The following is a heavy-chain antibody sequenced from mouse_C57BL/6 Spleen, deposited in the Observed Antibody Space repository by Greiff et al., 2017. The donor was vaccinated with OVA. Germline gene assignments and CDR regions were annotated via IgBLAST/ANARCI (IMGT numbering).Heavy chain of an antibody. D-gene: IGHD1-1*01. V-gene: IGHV1-64*01. CDR3: ARTAYGSSYYFDY. CDR1: GYTFTSYW. CDR2: IHPNSGST. J-gene: IGHJ2*01. Sequence: QVQLQQPGAELVKPGASVKLSCKASGYTFTSYWMHWVKQRPGQGLEWIGMIHPNSGSTNYNEKFKSKATLTVDKSSSTAYMQLSSLTSEDSAVYYCARTAYGSSYYFDYWGKGTTLTVSS.